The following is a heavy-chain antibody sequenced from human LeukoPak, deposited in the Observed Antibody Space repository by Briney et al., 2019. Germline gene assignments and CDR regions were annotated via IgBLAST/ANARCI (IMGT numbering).Heavy chain of an antibody. D-gene: IGHD3-10*01. CDR1: GFTFSSYS. V-gene: IGHV3-30*03. Sequence: GGSLRLSCAASGFTFSSYSMNWVRQAPGKGLEWVAVISYDGSNKYYADSVKGRFTISRDNSKNTLYLQMNSLRAEDTAVYYCARDYRDSYYSRLDAFDIWGQGTMVTVSS. CDR3: ARDYRDSYYSRLDAFDI. CDR2: ISYDGSNK. J-gene: IGHJ3*02.